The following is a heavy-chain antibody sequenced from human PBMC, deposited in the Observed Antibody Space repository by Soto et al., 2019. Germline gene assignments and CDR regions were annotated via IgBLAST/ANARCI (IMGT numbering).Heavy chain of an antibody. CDR2: ISAYNGNT. D-gene: IGHD3-3*01. CDR1: GYTFTIYG. CDR3: ARESWSGTRSDY. V-gene: IGHV1-18*01. Sequence: GTSVKVSCKASGYTFTIYGISWVRQAPGQGLEWMGWISAYNGNTNYAQKLQGRVTMTTDTSTSTAYMELRSLRSDDTAVYYCARESWSGTRSDYWGQGTLVTVSS. J-gene: IGHJ4*02.